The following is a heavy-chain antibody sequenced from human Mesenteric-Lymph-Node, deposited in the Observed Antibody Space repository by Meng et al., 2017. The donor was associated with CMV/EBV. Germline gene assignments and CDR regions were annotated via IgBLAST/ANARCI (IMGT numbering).Heavy chain of an antibody. CDR1: GFTFSSYA. J-gene: IGHJ5*02. D-gene: IGHD2-15*01. V-gene: IGHV3-30-3*01. CDR3: ARAYGGNWFDP. CDR2: ISYDGSNK. Sequence: GGSLRLSCAASGFTFSSYAMHWVRQAPGKGLEWVAVISYDGSNKYYADSVKGRFTISRDNSKNTLYLQMNSLRAEDTAVYYCARAYGGNWFDPWGQGTLVTVSS.